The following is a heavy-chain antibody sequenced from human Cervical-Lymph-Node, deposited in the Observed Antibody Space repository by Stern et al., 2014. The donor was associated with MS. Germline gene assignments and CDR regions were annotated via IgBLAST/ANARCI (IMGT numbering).Heavy chain of an antibody. V-gene: IGHV1-8*01. D-gene: IGHD3-10*01. Sequence: QVQLVQSGAEVKKPGASVKVSCKSIGHTFSSYDINWVRQASGKGLEWMGSMNPNSGKTVYAQKFQGRVTMTRDTSKNTGYLELSSLRSEDTAVYYCARIGIGFFYYGMDVWGQGTTVTVSS. CDR2: MNPNSGKT. CDR1: GHTFSSYD. J-gene: IGHJ6*02. CDR3: ARIGIGFFYYGMDV.